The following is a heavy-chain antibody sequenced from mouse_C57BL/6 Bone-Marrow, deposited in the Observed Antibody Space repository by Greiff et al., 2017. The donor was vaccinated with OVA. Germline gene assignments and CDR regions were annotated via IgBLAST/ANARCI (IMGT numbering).Heavy chain of an antibody. CDR2: ISDSGSYT. CDR3: AKIYDKFS. V-gene: IGHV5-4*03. Sequence: EVKLMESGGGLVKPGGSLKLSCAASGFTFSSYAMSWVRQTPEKRLEWVATISDSGSYTYYPDNVKGRFTISRDNAKNNLYLQMSHLKSEDTAMYYCAKIYDKFSGGQGSLGTVSA. J-gene: IGHJ3*01. D-gene: IGHD1-1*01. CDR1: GFTFSSYA.